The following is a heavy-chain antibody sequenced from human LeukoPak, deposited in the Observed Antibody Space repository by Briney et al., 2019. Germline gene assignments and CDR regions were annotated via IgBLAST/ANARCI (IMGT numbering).Heavy chain of an antibody. CDR3: ARTLVDWFDP. D-gene: IGHD6-6*01. J-gene: IGHJ5*02. CDR2: IYYSGST. CDR1: GGSISSYY. V-gene: IGHV4-59*01. Sequence: SSETLSLTCTVSGGSISSYYWSWIRQPPGKGLEWIGYIYYSGSTNYNPSLKSRVTISVDTSKNQFSLKLSSVTAADTAVYYCARTLVDWFDPWGQGTLVTVSS.